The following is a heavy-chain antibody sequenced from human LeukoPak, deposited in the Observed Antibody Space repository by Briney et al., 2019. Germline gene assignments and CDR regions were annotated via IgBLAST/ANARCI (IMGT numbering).Heavy chain of an antibody. V-gene: IGHV1-69*04. CDR2: IIPILGIA. Sequence: ASVKVSCKASGGTFSSYAISWVRQAPGQGLEWMGRIIPILGIANYAQKFQGRVTITADKSTSTAYMELSSLRSEDTAVYYCARLPSGSYYYYYGMDVWGQGTTVTVSS. CDR3: ARLPSGSYYYYYGMDV. J-gene: IGHJ6*02. CDR1: GGTFSSYA. D-gene: IGHD1-26*01.